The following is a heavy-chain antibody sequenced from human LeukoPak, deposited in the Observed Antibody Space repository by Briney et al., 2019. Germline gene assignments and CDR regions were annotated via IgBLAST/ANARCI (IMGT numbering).Heavy chain of an antibody. V-gene: IGHV3-21*01. J-gene: IGHJ4*02. D-gene: IGHD3-22*01. CDR3: ASSRYDSSGYYGIIGY. CDR1: GFTFSSYS. Sequence: TPGGSLRLSCAASGFTFSSYSMNWVRQAPGKGLEWVSSISRSSSYKYYADSVKGRFTISRDNAKNSLYLQMNSLRAEDTAVYYCASSRYDSSGYYGIIGYWGQGTLVTVSS. CDR2: ISRSSSYK.